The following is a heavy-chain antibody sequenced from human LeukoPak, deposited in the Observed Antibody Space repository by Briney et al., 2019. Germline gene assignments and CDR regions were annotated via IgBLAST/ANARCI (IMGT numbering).Heavy chain of an antibody. Sequence: PGGSLRLSCAASGFTFSSYWMSWVRQAPGKGLEWVANIKQDGSEKYYVDSVRGRFTISRDNAKNSLYLQMNSLRAEDTAVYYCASLMYYYDSSGYYPDDAFDIWGQGTMVTVSS. CDR3: ASLMYYYDSSGYYPDDAFDI. J-gene: IGHJ3*02. V-gene: IGHV3-7*01. CDR1: GFTFSSYW. CDR2: IKQDGSEK. D-gene: IGHD3-22*01.